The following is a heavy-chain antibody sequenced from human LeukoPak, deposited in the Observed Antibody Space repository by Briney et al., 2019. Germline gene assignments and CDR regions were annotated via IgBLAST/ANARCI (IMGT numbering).Heavy chain of an antibody. Sequence: GGSLRLSCAASGFTFSSYWMSWVRQAPGKGLVWVSRINSDGSSTSYADSVKGRFTISRDNAKNTLYLQMNSLRDEDTAVYYCARAQWLDSFDYWGQGTLVTVSS. CDR2: INSDGSST. CDR1: GFTFSSYW. J-gene: IGHJ4*02. V-gene: IGHV3-74*01. D-gene: IGHD6-19*01. CDR3: ARAQWLDSFDY.